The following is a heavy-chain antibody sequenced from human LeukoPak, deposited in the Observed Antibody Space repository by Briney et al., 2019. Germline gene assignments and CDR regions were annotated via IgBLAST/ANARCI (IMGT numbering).Heavy chain of an antibody. D-gene: IGHD4-17*01. CDR3: ARDYLSYGFDP. CDR1: GGSISSGDYY. V-gene: IGHV4-30-4*01. Sequence: SETLSLTCTVSGGSISSGDYYWSWIRQPPGKGLEWIGYIYYSGSTYYNPSLKSRVTISVDTSKNQFSLKLSSVTVADTAVYYCARDYLSYGFDPWGQGTLVTVSS. J-gene: IGHJ5*02. CDR2: IYYSGST.